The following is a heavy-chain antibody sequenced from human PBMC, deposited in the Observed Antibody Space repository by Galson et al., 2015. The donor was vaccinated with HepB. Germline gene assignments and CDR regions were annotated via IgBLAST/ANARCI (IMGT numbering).Heavy chain of an antibody. CDR2: IRSKANSNAK. D-gene: IGHD6-19*01. Sequence: SLRLSCAASGFTFSGSAMHWVRQASGKGLEWVGRIRSKANSNAKAYAASVKGRFTIARDDSKNTAYLQMDSLKTEGTAVYYCTTPGIAVATDYWGQGTLVTVSS. J-gene: IGHJ4*02. V-gene: IGHV3-73*01. CDR3: TTPGIAVATDY. CDR1: GFTFSGSA.